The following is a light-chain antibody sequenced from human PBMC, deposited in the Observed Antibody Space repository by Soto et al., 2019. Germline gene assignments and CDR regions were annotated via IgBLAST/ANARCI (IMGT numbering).Light chain of an antibody. Sequence: EVVMTQSPATVSVSPGERTSLSCRASQSVGTNLGWYQQKPGQAPRLLISKTSIRATGVPARFSGSGSGTEFILTISSQQSEDFAVYYCQQYANWPLTFGGGTKVDIK. CDR2: KTS. V-gene: IGKV3-15*01. CDR3: QQYANWPLT. CDR1: QSVGTN. J-gene: IGKJ4*01.